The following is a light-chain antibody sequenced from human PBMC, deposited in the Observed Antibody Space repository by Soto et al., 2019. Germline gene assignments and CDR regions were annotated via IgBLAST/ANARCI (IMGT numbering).Light chain of an antibody. J-gene: IGKJ4*01. Sequence: ALQMTQSPSSLSASVGDRVTITCRASQGIRNDLGWYQQKPGKAPKLLIYPASSLQSGVPSRFSGSGSGTDFTLTISSLPPEDVATYYCLQHYNYPLTFGGGAKV. CDR2: PAS. V-gene: IGKV1-6*01. CDR1: QGIRND. CDR3: LQHYNYPLT.